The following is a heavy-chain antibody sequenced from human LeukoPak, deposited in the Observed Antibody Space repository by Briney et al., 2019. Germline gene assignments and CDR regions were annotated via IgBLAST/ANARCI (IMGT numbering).Heavy chain of an antibody. CDR2: TYYRSKWYN. V-gene: IGHV6-1*01. J-gene: IGHJ3*02. CDR3: ARLNWNDAYDAFDI. D-gene: IGHD1-20*01. CDR1: GDSVSSNSAA. Sequence: SQTLSLTCAISGDSVSSNSAAWNWVRQSPSRGLEWLGGTYYRSKWYNNYAVSVKSRITINPDTSKNQFSLQLNSVTPEDTAVYYCARLNWNDAYDAFDIWGQGTMVTVSS.